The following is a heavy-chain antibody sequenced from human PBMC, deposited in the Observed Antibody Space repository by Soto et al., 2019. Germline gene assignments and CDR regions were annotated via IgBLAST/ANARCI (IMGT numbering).Heavy chain of an antibody. CDR3: ARDQVTMVRGVIIGHWFDP. V-gene: IGHV3-11*05. J-gene: IGHJ5*02. CDR2: ISSSSSYT. Sequence: PGGSLRLSCAASGFTFSDYYMSWIRQAPGKGLEWVSYISSSSSYTNYADSVKGRFTMSRDNAKNSLYLQMNSLRAEDTAVYYCARDQVTMVRGVIIGHWFDPWGQGTLVTVS. CDR1: GFTFSDYY. D-gene: IGHD3-10*01.